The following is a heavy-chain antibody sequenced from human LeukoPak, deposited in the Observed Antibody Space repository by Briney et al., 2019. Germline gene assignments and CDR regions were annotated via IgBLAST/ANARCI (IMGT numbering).Heavy chain of an antibody. Sequence: PSETLSLTCTVSGGSISSTSYYWGWIRQPPGKGLEWIGSIYYSGSTYYNPSLKSRVTISVDTSKNQFSLKLSSVTAADTAVYYCARQLETAASQGNAFDIWGQGTMVTVSS. CDR1: GGSISSTSYY. CDR3: ARQLETAASQGNAFDI. J-gene: IGHJ3*02. D-gene: IGHD2-2*01. V-gene: IGHV4-39*01. CDR2: IYYSGST.